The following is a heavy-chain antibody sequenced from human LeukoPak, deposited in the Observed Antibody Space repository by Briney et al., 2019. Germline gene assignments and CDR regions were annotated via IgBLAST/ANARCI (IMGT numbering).Heavy chain of an antibody. CDR2: IKSDGSST. D-gene: IGHD3-22*01. J-gene: IGHJ3*01. CDR3: ARGWVPSDITMN. CDR1: GFTFSSYW. Sequence: GESLRLSCAASGFTFSSYWMHWVRQAPGKGLVWVSRIKSDGSSTEYADSVKGRFTISRDNAKNTLYLQMNSLRAEDTAVYYCARGWVPSDITMNWGQETMVTVPS. V-gene: IGHV3-74*01.